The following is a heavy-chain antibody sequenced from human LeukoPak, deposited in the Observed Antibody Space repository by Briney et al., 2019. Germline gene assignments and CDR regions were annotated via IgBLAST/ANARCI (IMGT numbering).Heavy chain of an antibody. J-gene: IGHJ4*02. D-gene: IGHD6-19*01. Sequence: GGSLRPSCAASGFTFSSYGMHWVRQAPGKGLEWVAFIRYDGSNKYYADSVKGRFTISRDNSKNTLYLQMNSLRAEDTAVYYCARDSSGWPKQPDYWGQGTLVTVSS. V-gene: IGHV3-30*02. CDR2: IRYDGSNK. CDR1: GFTFSSYG. CDR3: ARDSSGWPKQPDY.